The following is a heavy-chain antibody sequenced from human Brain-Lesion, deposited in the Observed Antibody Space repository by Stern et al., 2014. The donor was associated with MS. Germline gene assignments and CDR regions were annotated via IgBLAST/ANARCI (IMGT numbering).Heavy chain of an antibody. V-gene: IGHV4-61*02. J-gene: IGHJ6*02. CDR1: GGSISSGGYY. CDR3: ARGRVVPGFQYYATDV. D-gene: IGHD2-2*01. Sequence: VQLVESGPGLVKPSQTLSLSCTVSGGSISSGGYYWSWIRQPAGKGLEWIGRIFNSGSTSYNPSLKSRVTQSKDTSKNQFFLRLNSMTAADTAVYYCARGRVVPGFQYYATDVWGQGTTVIVSS. CDR2: IFNSGST.